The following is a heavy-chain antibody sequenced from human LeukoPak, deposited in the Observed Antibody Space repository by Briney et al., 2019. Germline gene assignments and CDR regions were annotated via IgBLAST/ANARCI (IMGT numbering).Heavy chain of an antibody. CDR2: VSAEGTNT. Sequence: GGSLRLSCEASGFTFNKYWLHWVRQVPGKGLMWVSRVSAEGTNTDYADSVRGRFTISRDNAKNSLYLQMNSLRAEDTAVYYCARDSDVPFDYWGQRTLVTVSS. CDR1: GFTFNKYW. V-gene: IGHV3-74*01. J-gene: IGHJ4*02. CDR3: ARDSDVPFDY. D-gene: IGHD3-16*01.